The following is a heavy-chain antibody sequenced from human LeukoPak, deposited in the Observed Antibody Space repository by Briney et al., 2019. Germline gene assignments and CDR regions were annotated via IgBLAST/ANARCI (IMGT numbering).Heavy chain of an antibody. V-gene: IGHV3-23*01. CDR2: ISSSGGNT. CDR3: AKDLMVIIVSGALDI. J-gene: IGHJ3*02. D-gene: IGHD3-3*01. CDR1: GFTFSNYA. Sequence: PGGSLRLSCAASGFTFSNYAMSWVRQAPGKGPEWVSAISSSGGNTYYADSVKGRFTISRDNSKNTLNLQMNSLRAEDTAVYYCAKDLMVIIVSGALDIWGQGTMVTASS.